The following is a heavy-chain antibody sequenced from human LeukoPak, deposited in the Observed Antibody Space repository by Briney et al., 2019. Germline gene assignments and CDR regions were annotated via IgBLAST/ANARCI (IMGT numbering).Heavy chain of an antibody. V-gene: IGHV3-21*01. CDR1: GFTFSSYT. CDR2: ISGSSRHK. Sequence: GGSLRLSCAAAGFTFSSYTMNWVRQAAGKGLEGVSSISGSSRHKYYADSVKGRFTISRDNAKNSLYLQMNSLRAEDTAVYSCARTANFAAGYYIDYWGQGTLVTVSS. CDR3: ARTANFAAGYYIDY. J-gene: IGHJ4*02. D-gene: IGHD6-13*01.